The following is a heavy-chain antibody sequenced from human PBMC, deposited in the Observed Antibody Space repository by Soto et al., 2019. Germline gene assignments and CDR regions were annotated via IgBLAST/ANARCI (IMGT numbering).Heavy chain of an antibody. CDR2: INAGNGNT. CDR1: GYTFTSYA. V-gene: IGHV1-3*01. CDR3: ARGPGGPDGPGDY. J-gene: IGHJ4*02. Sequence: QVQLVQSGAEVKKPGASVKVSCKASGYTFTSYAMHWVRQAPGQRLEWMGWINAGNGNTKYSQKFQGRGTITRDTSASTAYMELSSLRSEDTAVYYGARGPGGPDGPGDYWGQGTLVTVSS. D-gene: IGHD2-15*01.